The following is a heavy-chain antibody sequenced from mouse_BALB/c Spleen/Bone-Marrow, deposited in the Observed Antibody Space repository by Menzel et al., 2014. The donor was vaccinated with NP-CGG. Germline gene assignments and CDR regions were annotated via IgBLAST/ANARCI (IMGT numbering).Heavy chain of an antibody. D-gene: IGHD2-12*01. CDR2: INGNGGSS. J-gene: IGHJ2*01. Sequence: EVKVVESGGGLVQPGGSLKLSCAASGITFSNYGMSWIRQTPDKRLELVATINGNGGSSYYPDSVKGRFTISRDNAENTLYLQMSSLKSEDTAMYYCARVAYYNVYFDYWGQGTTLTVSS. CDR3: ARVAYYNVYFDY. V-gene: IGHV5-6-3*01. CDR1: GITFSNYG.